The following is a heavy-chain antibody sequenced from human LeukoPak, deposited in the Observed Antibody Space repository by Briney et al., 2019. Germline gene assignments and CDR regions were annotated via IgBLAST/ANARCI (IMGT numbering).Heavy chain of an antibody. CDR1: GFTFDDYA. D-gene: IGHD6-13*01. CDR3: AKDASSSWDDYFDY. J-gene: IGHJ4*02. V-gene: IGHV3-43*02. CDR2: ISGDGGST. Sequence: GGSLRLSCAASGFTFDDYAMHWVRQAPGKGPEWVSLISGDGGSTYYADSVKGRFTISRDNSKNSLYLQMNSLRTEDTALYYCAKDASSSWDDYFDYWGQGTLVTVSS.